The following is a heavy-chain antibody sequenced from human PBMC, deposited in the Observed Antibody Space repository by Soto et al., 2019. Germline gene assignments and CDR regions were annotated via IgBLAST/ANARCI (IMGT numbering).Heavy chain of an antibody. D-gene: IGHD3-22*01. CDR2: ISTSSTTM. J-gene: IGHJ4*02. V-gene: IGHV3-48*02. CDR1: GFTFSIYS. Sequence: EVQLVESGGGLIQPGGSLRLSCAASGFTFSIYSMNWVRQAPGKGLEWISYISTSSTTMYYADSVKGRFTISRDNAENSLYLQMNSLRDEDTAVYYCAREEEIYDNSNYSDYWGQGTLVTVSS. CDR3: AREEEIYDNSNYSDY.